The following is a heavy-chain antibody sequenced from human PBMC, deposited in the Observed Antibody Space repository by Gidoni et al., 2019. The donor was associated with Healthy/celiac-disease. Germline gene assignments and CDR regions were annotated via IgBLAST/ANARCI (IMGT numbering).Heavy chain of an antibody. Sequence: EVPLVASGGGLVQPAGSARLSCAASGFTLNSYDMHWVRQTTRKGLEWVSAIGTAGDTYYPGSVKGRFTISRENAKNSLYLQMNSLRAGDTAVYYCARGRNYFDSSGYYRYFDYWGQGTLVTVSS. D-gene: IGHD3-22*01. CDR1: GFTLNSYD. J-gene: IGHJ4*02. CDR3: ARGRNYFDSSGYYRYFDY. CDR2: IGTAGDT. V-gene: IGHV3-13*01.